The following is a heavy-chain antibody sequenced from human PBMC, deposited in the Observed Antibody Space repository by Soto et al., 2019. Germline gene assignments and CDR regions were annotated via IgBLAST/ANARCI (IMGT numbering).Heavy chain of an antibody. CDR2: ISSRAST. CDR1: GGSISSYY. D-gene: IGHD3-3*01. Sequence: SQTLSLTCTVSGGSISSYYWSCIRQPPWKGLEWIGYISSRASTNYNPSLTSRVTISVDTSKNQFSPKLSSVTAADTALYYCVFLPEDFWSGYPSFGMDVWGQGTTVTVSS. V-gene: IGHV4-59*01. J-gene: IGHJ6*02. CDR3: VFLPEDFWSGYPSFGMDV.